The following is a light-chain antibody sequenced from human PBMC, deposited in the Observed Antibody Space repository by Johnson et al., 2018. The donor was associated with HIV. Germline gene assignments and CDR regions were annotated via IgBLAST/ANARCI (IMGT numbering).Light chain of an antibody. Sequence: QSVLTQPPSVSAAPGQKVTISCSGSSSNIGNNYVSWYQQLPGTAPKVLIYESNKRPSGIPDRFSGSKSDTSATMGITGLQTGDEADYYCGAWDSSLRVYVLGTGTKVTVL. CDR1: SSNIGNNY. J-gene: IGLJ1*01. CDR3: GAWDSSLRVYV. CDR2: ESN. V-gene: IGLV1-51*02.